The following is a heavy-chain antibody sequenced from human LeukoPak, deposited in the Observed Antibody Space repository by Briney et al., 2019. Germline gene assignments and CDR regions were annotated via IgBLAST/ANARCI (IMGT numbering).Heavy chain of an antibody. CDR2: IRSKANNDAT. V-gene: IGHV3-73*01. CDR1: GFTFSGSA. CDR3: TRPDDYGDY. Sequence: GSLRLSCAASGFTFSGSAMHWVRQASGKGLEWVGRIRSKANNDATAYAASVKGRFTISRDDSKNTAYLQMNSLKTEDTAVYYCTRPDDYGDYWGQGTLVTVSS. J-gene: IGHJ4*02.